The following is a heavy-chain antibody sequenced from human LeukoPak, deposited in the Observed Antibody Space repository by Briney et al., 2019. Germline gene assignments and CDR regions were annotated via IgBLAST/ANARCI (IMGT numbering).Heavy chain of an antibody. V-gene: IGHV3-74*01. Sequence: GGSLRLSCAASGFTFSSYWMHWVRQAPGKGLVWVSRINPDGSTTTYADSVKGRFTISRDSAKNTLYLQMNSLRAEDTALYYCARATYYYHGSGYRAVYYFDYWGQGTLVTVSS. CDR1: GFTFSSYW. J-gene: IGHJ4*02. CDR3: ARATYYYHGSGYRAVYYFDY. D-gene: IGHD3-22*01. CDR2: INPDGSTT.